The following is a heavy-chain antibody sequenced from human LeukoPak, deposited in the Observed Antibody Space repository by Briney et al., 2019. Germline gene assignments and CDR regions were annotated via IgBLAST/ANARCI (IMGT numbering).Heavy chain of an antibody. CDR1: GGSFSGYY. J-gene: IGHJ6*02. CDR2: NNHSGST. V-gene: IGHV4-34*01. CDR3: ARGRTTETTFYYYFHAMDV. D-gene: IGHD4-11*01. Sequence: SETLSLTCAVYGGSFSGYYWSWIPQPPGKGLEWIGENNHSGSTNYNPPLKSRVTISVDTSTNQFSLKLNSVTAADTAVYYCARGRTTETTFYYYFHAMDVWGQGTTVTVSS.